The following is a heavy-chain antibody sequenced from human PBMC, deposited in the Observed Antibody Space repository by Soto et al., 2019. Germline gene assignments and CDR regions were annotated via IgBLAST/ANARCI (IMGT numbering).Heavy chain of an antibody. D-gene: IGHD2-15*01. CDR2: IIPILGIA. CDR1: GGTFSSYT. CDR3: ARWLGYCSGGSCDSGDAFDI. V-gene: IGHV1-69*02. Sequence: QVQLVQSGAEVKKPGSSVKVSCKASGGTFSSYTISWVRQAPGQGLEWMGRIIPILGIANYAQKFQGSVTITADKSTSTAYMELSSLRSEDTAVYYCARWLGYCSGGSCDSGDAFDIWGQGTMVTVSS. J-gene: IGHJ3*02.